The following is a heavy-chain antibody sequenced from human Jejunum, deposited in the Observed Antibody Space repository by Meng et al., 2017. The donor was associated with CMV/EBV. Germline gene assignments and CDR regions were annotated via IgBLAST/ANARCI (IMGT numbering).Heavy chain of an antibody. D-gene: IGHD1-7*01. V-gene: IGHV1-2*02. CDR2: INANSGAT. Sequence: KASGYIFTDYYLQWVRQAPGQGLEWMGWINANSGATTYAQKFQGRVTMTRDTSISTAYLDLSRLTSDDTAVYYCAREELVRRDPHFDCWGQGTLVTVSS. J-gene: IGHJ5*01. CDR3: AREELVRRDPHFDC. CDR1: GYIFTDYY.